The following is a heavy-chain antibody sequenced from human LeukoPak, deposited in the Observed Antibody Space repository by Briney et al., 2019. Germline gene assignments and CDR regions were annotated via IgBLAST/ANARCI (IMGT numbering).Heavy chain of an antibody. D-gene: IGHD2-2*01. CDR1: GGSFGGYY. J-gene: IGHJ4*02. CDR3: ASLPPYCSSTSCYLGYFDY. V-gene: IGHV4-34*01. Sequence: SQTLSLTCAVYGGSFGGYYWSWIRQPPGKGLEWIGEIHHSGSTNYNPSLRSRVTISVDTSKNQFSLKLSSVTAADAAVYYCASLPPYCSSTSCYLGYFDYWGQGTLVTVSS. CDR2: IHHSGST.